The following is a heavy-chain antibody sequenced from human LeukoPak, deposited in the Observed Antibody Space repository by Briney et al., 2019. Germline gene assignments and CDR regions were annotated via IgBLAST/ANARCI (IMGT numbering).Heavy chain of an antibody. CDR1: GYSFTGYY. CDR3: AGDSVVRGLDY. Sequence: ASVKVSCKPSGYSFTGYYIYWVRQAPGQGLEWMGWISAYNGNTNYAQKLQGRVTMTTDTSTSTAYMELRSLRSDDTAVYYCAGDSVVRGLDYWGQGTLVTVSS. CDR2: ISAYNGNT. J-gene: IGHJ4*02. V-gene: IGHV1-18*01. D-gene: IGHD3-10*01.